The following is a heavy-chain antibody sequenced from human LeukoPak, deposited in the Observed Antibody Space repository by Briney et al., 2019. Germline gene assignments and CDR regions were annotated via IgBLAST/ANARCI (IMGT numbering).Heavy chain of an antibody. CDR1: GGSINSYY. D-gene: IGHD3-22*01. CDR3: ARGQYYYDSSGYYYVDY. CDR2: IYYSGST. Sequence: SETLSLTCTVSGGSINSYYWSWIRQPPGKGLEWIGYIYYSGSTNYNPSLKSRVTISVDTSKNQFSLKLSSVTAADTAVYHCARGQYYYDSSGYYYVDYWGQGTLVTVSS. J-gene: IGHJ4*02. V-gene: IGHV4-59*01.